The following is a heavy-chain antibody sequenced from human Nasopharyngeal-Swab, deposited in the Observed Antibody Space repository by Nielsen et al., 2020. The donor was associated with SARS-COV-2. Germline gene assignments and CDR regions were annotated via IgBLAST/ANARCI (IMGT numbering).Heavy chain of an antibody. CDR1: GFTFSDSA. J-gene: IGHJ4*02. CDR3: TRCGGGCYSGRDY. Sequence: GSLKISCAASGFTFSDSAIHWVRQASGKGLEWVGRVRSQGNNYATAYSASVKGRFIIFRDDPTNTAYLQMNSLKTEDTAMYYCTRCGGGCYSGRDYWGQGTLVTVSS. CDR2: VRSQGNNYAT. D-gene: IGHD2-15*01. V-gene: IGHV3-73*01.